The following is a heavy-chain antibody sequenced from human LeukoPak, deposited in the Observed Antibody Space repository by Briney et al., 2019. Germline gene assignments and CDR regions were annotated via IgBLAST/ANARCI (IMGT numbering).Heavy chain of an antibody. V-gene: IGHV1-8*01. CDR1: GYTFTIYD. CDR2: MNPNSGNT. D-gene: IGHD5-12*01. Sequence: ASVKVSCKSSGYTFTIYDINLVRQATGQGLEWMGWMNPNSGNTGYAQKFQGRVTMTRNTSISTAYMELSSLRSEDTAVYYCARGRQGGGYRFGDYWGQGTLVTVSS. CDR3: ARGRQGGGYRFGDY. J-gene: IGHJ4*02.